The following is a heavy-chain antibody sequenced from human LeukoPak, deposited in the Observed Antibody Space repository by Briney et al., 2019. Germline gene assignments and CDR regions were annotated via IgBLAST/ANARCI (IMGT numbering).Heavy chain of an antibody. D-gene: IGHD6-13*01. CDR1: GGSFSGYY. V-gene: IGHV4-34*01. J-gene: IGHJ4*02. Sequence: SETLSLTCAVYGGSFSGYYWSWIRQPPGKGLEWIGEINHSGSTNYNPSLKSRVTISVDTSKNQFSLKLSSVTAADTAVYYCARGDRSWYGYFDYWGQGTLVTVSS. CDR2: INHSGST. CDR3: ARGDRSWYGYFDY.